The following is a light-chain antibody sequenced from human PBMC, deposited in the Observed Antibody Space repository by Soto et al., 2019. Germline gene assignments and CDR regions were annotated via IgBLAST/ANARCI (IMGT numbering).Light chain of an antibody. J-gene: IGKJ4*01. CDR3: QQYGNSPLT. V-gene: IGKV3-20*01. CDR1: QSVSSSY. Sequence: EIVLTQSPGTLSLSPGERATLSCRASQSVSSSYLAWYQQKPGQAPRLLIYGASSRATGIPDRFSGSGSGTDFTLTISELEREDFAVYYCQQYGNSPLTLGGGTKVEIK. CDR2: GAS.